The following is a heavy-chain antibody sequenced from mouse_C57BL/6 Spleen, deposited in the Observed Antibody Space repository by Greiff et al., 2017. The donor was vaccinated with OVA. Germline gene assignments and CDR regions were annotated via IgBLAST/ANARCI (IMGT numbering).Heavy chain of an antibody. CDR3: TRDYDGYSLYAMDY. J-gene: IGHJ4*01. Sequence: EVQLVESGEGLVKPGGSLKLSCAASGFTFSSYAMSWVRQTPEKRLEWVAYISSGGDHIYYADTVKGRFTISRDNARNTLYLQMSSLKSEDTAMYYCTRDYDGYSLYAMDYWGQGTSVTVSS. D-gene: IGHD2-3*01. CDR1: GFTFSSYA. CDR2: ISSGGDHI. V-gene: IGHV5-9-1*02.